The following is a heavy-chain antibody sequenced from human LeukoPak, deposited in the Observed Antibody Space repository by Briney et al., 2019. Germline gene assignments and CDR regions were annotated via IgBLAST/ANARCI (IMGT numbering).Heavy chain of an antibody. D-gene: IGHD1-26*01. Sequence: ASVKVSCKAPGYTFTSYAIHWVRQAPGQRLEWMGWISAGNGNTKYSQNFQGRVTFISNTSATTAFMELSSLRSEDAAVYYCARDSGSGSNDYWGQGTLVTVSS. J-gene: IGHJ4*02. CDR3: ARDSGSGSNDY. V-gene: IGHV1-3*01. CDR1: GYTFTSYA. CDR2: ISAGNGNT.